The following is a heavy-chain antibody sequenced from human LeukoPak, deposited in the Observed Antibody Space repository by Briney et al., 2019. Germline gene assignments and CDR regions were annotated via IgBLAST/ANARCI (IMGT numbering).Heavy chain of an antibody. Sequence: GGSLRLSCAASGFTFSTHGMHWVRQAPGKGLQWVAAIWYDGTNTYYEDSVKGRFTISRDKSKNMVYLEMNSLRADDTAVYYCARGMKEGYSYDMDLKWYFDYWGQGNLVTVSS. D-gene: IGHD5-18*01. CDR1: GFTFSTHG. J-gene: IGHJ4*02. CDR2: IWYDGTNT. CDR3: ARGMKEGYSYDMDLKWYFDY. V-gene: IGHV3-33*01.